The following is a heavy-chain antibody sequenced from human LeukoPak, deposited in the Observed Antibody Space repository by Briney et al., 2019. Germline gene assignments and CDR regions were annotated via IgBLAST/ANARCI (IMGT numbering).Heavy chain of an antibody. D-gene: IGHD2-2*01. CDR2: IYYSGST. CDR3: ARLKCISTTCPSRYVMDV. V-gene: IGHV4-59*11. CDR1: GGSISYHY. Sequence: SETLSLTCTVSGGSISYHYWSWIRQPPGKGLEWIGCIYYSGSTNYNPSLKSRVTISVDTSKDQFSLNLTSVTAADTAVYYCARLKCISTTCPSRYVMDVWGQGTTVTVSS. J-gene: IGHJ6*02.